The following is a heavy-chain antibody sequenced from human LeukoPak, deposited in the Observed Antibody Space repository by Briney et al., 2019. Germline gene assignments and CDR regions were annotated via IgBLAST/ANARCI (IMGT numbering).Heavy chain of an antibody. CDR1: GGSISSYY. J-gene: IGHJ4*02. Sequence: PSETLSLTCTVSGGSISSYYWSWIRQPPGKGLEWIGYIYYSGSTNYNPSLKSRVTISVDTSKNQFSLKLSSVTAADTAVYYCAGDYDSSGFGYWGQGTLVTVSS. CDR2: IYYSGST. CDR3: AGDYDSSGFGY. D-gene: IGHD3-22*01. V-gene: IGHV4-59*01.